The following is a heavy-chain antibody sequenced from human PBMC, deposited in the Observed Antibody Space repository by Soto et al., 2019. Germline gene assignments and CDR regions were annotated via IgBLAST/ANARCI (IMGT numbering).Heavy chain of an antibody. V-gene: IGHV4-39*01. Sequence: QLQLQESGPGLVTPSETLSLTCTVSGGSISSSDYHWGWIRQPPGKGLEWIGAIYYGGSAYYNPSRKSRVTMSVDTSKNQFSLKLSSVTATDTAVFYCVRHVTTGTYRGFLDYWGQGTLVTVSS. CDR2: IYYGGSA. CDR3: VRHVTTGTYRGFLDY. CDR1: GGSISSSDYH. D-gene: IGHD3-16*02. J-gene: IGHJ4*02.